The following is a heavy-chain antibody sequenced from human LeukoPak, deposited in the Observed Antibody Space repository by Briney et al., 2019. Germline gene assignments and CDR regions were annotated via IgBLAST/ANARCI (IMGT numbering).Heavy chain of an antibody. V-gene: IGHV1-3*01. Sequence: ASVKVSCKASGYTFTAYVLHWVRQAPGQRLEWMGWINAGGGYTKYSQKFQGRVTITRDTSASTAYMELSSLKSEDTAVYFCARVGRWELDYWGQGTLVTVSS. CDR3: ARVGRWELDY. D-gene: IGHD1-26*01. CDR1: GYTFTAYV. CDR2: INAGGGYT. J-gene: IGHJ4*02.